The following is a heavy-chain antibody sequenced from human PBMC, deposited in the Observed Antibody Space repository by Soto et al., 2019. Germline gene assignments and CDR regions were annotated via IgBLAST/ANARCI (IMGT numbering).Heavy chain of an antibody. V-gene: IGHV4-39*01. CDR3: ARQAGAFGYYMDV. CDR2: IYYTGTT. D-gene: IGHD3-16*01. CDR1: GGSISTSYYY. Sequence: QLQLQESGPGLVKPSETLSLTCTVSGGSISTSYYYWGWIRQSPGKGLEWIGAIYYTGTTYNNPPLQSRATISVDTSKNQFSLKMSSVTAADTAVYFCARQAGAFGYYMDVWGKGPTVTVSS. J-gene: IGHJ6*03.